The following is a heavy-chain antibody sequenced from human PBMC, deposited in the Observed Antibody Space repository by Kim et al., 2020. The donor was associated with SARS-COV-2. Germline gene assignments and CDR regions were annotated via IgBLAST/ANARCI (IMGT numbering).Heavy chain of an antibody. CDR2: IKEDGSEK. J-gene: IGHJ4*01. CDR3: ASRPHDSSGYYYAVFDY. V-gene: IGHV3-7*01. CDR1: GFTFNNYW. D-gene: IGHD3-22*01. Sequence: GGSLRLSCAASGFTFNNYWMTWVRQAPGKGLEWVANIKEDGSEKYYVDSVKGRFTISRDNAKNSLYLQMNSLRAEDTAIYYCASRPHDSSGYYYAVFDY.